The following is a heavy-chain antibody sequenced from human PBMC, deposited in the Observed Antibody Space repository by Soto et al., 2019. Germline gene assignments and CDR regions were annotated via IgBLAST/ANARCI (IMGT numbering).Heavy chain of an antibody. J-gene: IGHJ5*02. CDR3: AREVNSSGDSFFDCFDP. CDR1: GYTFTTYY. Sequence: GASVKVSCKASGYTFTTYYMQWVRQAPGQGLEWMGILNPNGGFTNYAQKFQGRVTITADESTSTAYMGLSSLRSEDTAVYYCAREVNSSGDSFFDCFDPWGRGTLVTVSS. V-gene: IGHV1-46*01. D-gene: IGHD3-22*01. CDR2: LNPNGGFT.